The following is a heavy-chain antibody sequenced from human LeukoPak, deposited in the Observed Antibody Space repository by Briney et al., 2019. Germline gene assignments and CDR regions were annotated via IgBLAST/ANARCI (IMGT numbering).Heavy chain of an antibody. Sequence: PGGSLRLSCAASGFTFSSYAMHWVRQAPGKGLEYVSGISSNGGSTYYANSVKGGFTISRDNSKNTLYLQMGSLRAEDMAVYYCARDRFSSGIVGATILYWGQGTLVTVSS. CDR2: ISSNGGST. CDR1: GFTFSSYA. V-gene: IGHV3-64*01. D-gene: IGHD1-26*01. CDR3: ARDRFSSGIVGATILY. J-gene: IGHJ4*02.